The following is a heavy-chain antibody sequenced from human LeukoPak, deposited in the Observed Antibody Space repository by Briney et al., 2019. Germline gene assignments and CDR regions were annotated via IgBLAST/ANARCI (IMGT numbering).Heavy chain of an antibody. CDR3: ARRVVFSYGCDFDY. V-gene: IGHV4-59*08. Sequence: SKTLSLTCTVSGGSISGYYWSWIRQPPGKGLEWIGDIYYSGTTKYNPSLKSRVTISVDTSKNQFSLKLSSVTAADTAVYYCARRVVFSYGCDFDYWGQGTLVTVSS. J-gene: IGHJ4*02. D-gene: IGHD5-18*01. CDR2: IYYSGTT. CDR1: GGSISGYY.